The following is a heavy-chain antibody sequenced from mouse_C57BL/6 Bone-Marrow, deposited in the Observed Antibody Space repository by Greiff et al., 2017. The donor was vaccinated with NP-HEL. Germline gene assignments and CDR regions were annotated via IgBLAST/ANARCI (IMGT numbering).Heavy chain of an antibody. CDR3: ARWHSDV. CDR1: GYTFTSYT. Sequence: VQLQQSGAELARPGASVKMSCKASGYTFTSYTMHWVNQRPGQGREGIGYINPSSGYTKYNQKFKDKATLTADKSSSTAYMQLSSLTSEDSAVYYCARWHSDVWGTGTTVTVSS. CDR2: INPSSGYT. J-gene: IGHJ1*03. V-gene: IGHV1-4*01.